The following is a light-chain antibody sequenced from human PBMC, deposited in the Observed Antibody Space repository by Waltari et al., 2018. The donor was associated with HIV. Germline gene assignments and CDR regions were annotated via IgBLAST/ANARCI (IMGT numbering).Light chain of an antibody. CDR3: SSFANRDGFYVL. CDR2: EVT. CDR1: NSDIGPYDY. J-gene: IGLJ2*01. Sequence: QSALTQPPSASGSPGQSVTLSCTGPNSDIGPYDYVSWYQQPPGKAPQLVISEVTKRPSGVSDRFSGSKSGNTAFLTVSGLQAEDEADYYCSSFANRDGFYVLFGGGTRLTVL. V-gene: IGLV2-8*01.